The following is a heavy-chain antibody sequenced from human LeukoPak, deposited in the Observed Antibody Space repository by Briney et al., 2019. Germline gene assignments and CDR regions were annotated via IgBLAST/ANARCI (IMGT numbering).Heavy chain of an antibody. V-gene: IGHV4-39*07. CDR3: ARLSYYYDSSGIDY. CDR1: GGSISSSSYY. CDR2: IYYSGST. D-gene: IGHD3-22*01. J-gene: IGHJ4*02. Sequence: SSETLSLTCTVSGGSISSSSYYWGWIRQPPGKGLEWIGSIYYSGSTYYNPSLKSRVTISVDTSKSQFSLKLSSVTAADTAVYYCARLSYYYDSSGIDYWGQGTLVTVSS.